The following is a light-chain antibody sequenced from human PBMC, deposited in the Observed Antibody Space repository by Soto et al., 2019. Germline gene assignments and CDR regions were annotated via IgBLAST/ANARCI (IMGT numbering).Light chain of an antibody. Sequence: DIQLTQSPSTLSAAVGDSVTITCRASQNIRNLLAWYQQKPGKAPKPLIFDASTLKTGVPSRFGGSGSGAEFNFTITGLQPDDFATYFCQQYYTYSTFGQG. CDR1: QNIRNL. V-gene: IGKV1-5*01. CDR3: QQYYTYST. J-gene: IGKJ5*01. CDR2: DAS.